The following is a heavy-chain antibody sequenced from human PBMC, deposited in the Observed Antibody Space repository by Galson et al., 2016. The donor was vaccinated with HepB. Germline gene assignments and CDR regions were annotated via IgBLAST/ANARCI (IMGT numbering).Heavy chain of an antibody. D-gene: IGHD1-1*01. CDR2: ISTRRTT. Sequence: LRLSCAASGFVFSNFGLSWVRQAPGKGLEWVASISTRRTTYYSDSVQGRFTISRDNSNNTLYLQMNGLRAEDTAVYYCAKERLVRRIFDHWGQGTL. CDR3: AKERLVRRIFDH. V-gene: IGHV3-23*01. CDR1: GFVFSNFG. J-gene: IGHJ4*02.